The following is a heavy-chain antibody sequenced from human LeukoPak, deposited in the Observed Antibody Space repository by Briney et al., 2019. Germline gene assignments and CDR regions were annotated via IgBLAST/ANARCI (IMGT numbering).Heavy chain of an antibody. D-gene: IGHD4/OR15-4a*01. CDR2: ISWNSGSI. CDR1: GFTFDDYA. V-gene: IGHV3-9*01. J-gene: IGHJ4*02. CDR3: AREVLALRYFDY. Sequence: GGSLRLSCAASGFTFDDYAMHWVRHAPGKGLEWVSGISWNSGSIGYADSVKGRFTTSRDNAKNSLYLQMNSLRAEDTAVYYCAREVLALRYFDYWGQGTLVTVSS.